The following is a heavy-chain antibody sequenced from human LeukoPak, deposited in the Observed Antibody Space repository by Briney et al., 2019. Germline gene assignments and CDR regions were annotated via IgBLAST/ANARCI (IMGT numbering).Heavy chain of an antibody. CDR1: GGSFSGYY. J-gene: IGHJ4*02. D-gene: IGHD3-22*01. Sequence: PSETLSLTCAVYGGSFSGYYWSWIRQPPGKGLEWIGEINHSGSTNYNPSLKSRVTISVDTSKNQFSLKLSSVTAADTAVYYCARLSTDSSGYYLDYWGQGTLVTVSS. V-gene: IGHV4-34*01. CDR2: INHSGST. CDR3: ARLSTDSSGYYLDY.